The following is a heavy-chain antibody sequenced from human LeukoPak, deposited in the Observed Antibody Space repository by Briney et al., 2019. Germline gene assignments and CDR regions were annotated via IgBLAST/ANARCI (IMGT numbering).Heavy chain of an antibody. CDR2: IKQDGSEK. CDR3: ARALHFEGFCPFEY. D-gene: IGHD3-3*01. J-gene: IGHJ4*02. Sequence: GGSLRHSCAASGFTLSSQWMSWVRQAPGKGLEWVANIKQDGSEKYCVDSVKGRFTISRDNAKNSLYLQMNSLRAEDAAVYYCARALHFEGFCPFEYWGQGTLVTVSS. CDR1: GFTLSSQW. V-gene: IGHV3-7*02.